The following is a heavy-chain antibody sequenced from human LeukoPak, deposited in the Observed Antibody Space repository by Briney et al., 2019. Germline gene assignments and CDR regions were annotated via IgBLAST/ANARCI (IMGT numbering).Heavy chain of an antibody. Sequence: GGSLRLSCAASGFTFSSYEMNWVRQAPGKGLEWVSYISSSGSTIYYADSVKGRFTISRDNAKNSLYLQMNSLRAEDTAVYYCARVTRLGRNFDYWGQGTLVTVSS. CDR1: GFTFSSYE. CDR3: ARVTRLGRNFDY. CDR2: ISSSGSTI. J-gene: IGHJ4*02. D-gene: IGHD4-11*01. V-gene: IGHV3-48*03.